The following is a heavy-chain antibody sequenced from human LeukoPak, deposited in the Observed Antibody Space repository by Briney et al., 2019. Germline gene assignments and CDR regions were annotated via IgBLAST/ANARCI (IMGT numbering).Heavy chain of an antibody. CDR2: IIPILGIA. V-gene: IGHV1-69*04. Sequence: SVKVSCKASGGTFSSYAISWVRQAPGQGLEWMGRIIPILGIANYAQKFQGRVTITADKSTSTAYMELSSLRSEDTAVYYCARDQQQLVLFDIWGQGKMVTVSS. J-gene: IGHJ3*02. CDR1: GGTFSSYA. D-gene: IGHD6-13*01. CDR3: ARDQQQLVLFDI.